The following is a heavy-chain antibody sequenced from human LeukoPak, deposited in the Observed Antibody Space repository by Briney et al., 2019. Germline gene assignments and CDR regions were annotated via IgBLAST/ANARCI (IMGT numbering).Heavy chain of an antibody. V-gene: IGHV7-4-1*02. J-gene: IGHJ3*02. CDR3: ARVTQYYYDNNDAFDI. Sequence: ASVKVSCKASGYTFTSYAMNWVRQAPGQGLEWMGWINTNTGNPTYAQGFTGRFVFSLDTSVSTAYLQISSLKAEDTAVYYCARVTQYYYDNNDAFDIWGQGTMVTVSS. CDR1: GYTFTSYA. CDR2: INTNTGNP. D-gene: IGHD3-22*01.